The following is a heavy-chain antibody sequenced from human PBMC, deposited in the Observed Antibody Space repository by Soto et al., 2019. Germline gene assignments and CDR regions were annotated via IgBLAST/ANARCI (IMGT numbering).Heavy chain of an antibody. CDR2: ISYGGST. CDR3: SRGILV. J-gene: IGHJ4*02. Sequence: QVQLQESGPGLVKPSQTLSLTCTVSGGSINSGGYCWSWIRQHPGKGLDWIGCISYGGSTSFNPSLKSRVTISVDTSKNQFSLKLTSVTAADTAVYYCSRGILVWGQGALITVSS. V-gene: IGHV4-31*03. D-gene: IGHD5-18*01. CDR1: GGSINSGGYC.